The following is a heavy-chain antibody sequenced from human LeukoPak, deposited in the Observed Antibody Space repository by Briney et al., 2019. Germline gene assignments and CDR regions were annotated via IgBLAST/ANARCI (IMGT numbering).Heavy chain of an antibody. Sequence: PSETLSLTCTVSGGSISSYYWSWIRQPAGKGLEWIGRIYITGSTNYNPSLKSRVTISVDRSKKQFSLKVSSVTAADTAVYYCAGGPTSSFDYWGQGTLVTVSS. CDR2: IYITGST. V-gene: IGHV4-4*07. D-gene: IGHD2-2*01. CDR3: AGGPTSSFDY. J-gene: IGHJ4*02. CDR1: GGSISSYY.